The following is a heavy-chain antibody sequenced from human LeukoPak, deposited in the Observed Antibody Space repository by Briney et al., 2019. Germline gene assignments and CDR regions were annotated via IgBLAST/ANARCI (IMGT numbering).Heavy chain of an antibody. V-gene: IGHV3-21*01. CDR2: ISSSSSYI. Sequence: GGSLRLSCAASGFTFSSYSMSWVRQAPGKGLEWVSSISSSSSYIYYADSVKGRFTISRENAKNSLYLQMNSLRAEDTAVYYCASVMGYDYVWGSYPFDYWGQGTLVTVSS. D-gene: IGHD3-16*02. CDR1: GFTFSSYS. CDR3: ASVMGYDYVWGSYPFDY. J-gene: IGHJ4*02.